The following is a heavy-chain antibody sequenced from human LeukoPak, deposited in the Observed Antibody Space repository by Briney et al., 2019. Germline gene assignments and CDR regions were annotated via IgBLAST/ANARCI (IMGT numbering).Heavy chain of an antibody. CDR3: ARHIIGGATGSAFDI. V-gene: IGHV5-51*01. CDR1: GYNFTTYW. Sequence: GESLKISCEGSGYNFTTYWIGWVRQMPGKGLEWMGIIYPGDSDTRYSPSFQGQVTISADKSISTAYLQWSSLKASDTAIYYCARHIIGGATGSAFDIWGQGTMVTVSS. D-gene: IGHD1-26*01. J-gene: IGHJ3*02. CDR2: IYPGDSDT.